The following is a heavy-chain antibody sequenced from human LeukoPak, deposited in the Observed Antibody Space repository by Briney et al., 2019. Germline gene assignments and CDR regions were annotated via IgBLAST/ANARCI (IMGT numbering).Heavy chain of an antibody. Sequence: SETLSLTCTVSGGSISSYYWSWIRQPPGKGLEWIGYIYYSGSTNYNPSLKSRVTISVDTSKDQFSLKLSSVTAADTAVYYCARERSSYGGYYYYMDVWGKGTTVTISS. CDR3: ARERSSYGGYYYYMDV. CDR2: IYYSGST. V-gene: IGHV4-59*01. CDR1: GGSISSYY. D-gene: IGHD5-18*01. J-gene: IGHJ6*03.